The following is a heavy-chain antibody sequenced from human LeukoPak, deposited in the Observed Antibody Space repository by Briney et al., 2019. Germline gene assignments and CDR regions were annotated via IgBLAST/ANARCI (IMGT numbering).Heavy chain of an antibody. CDR3: ARALNYDFWSGYYYYYYGMDV. CDR2: TYYRSKWYN. D-gene: IGHD3-3*01. Sequence: SQTLSLTCAISGDSVSSNIAAWNWIRQSPSRGLEWLGRTYYRSKWYNDYAVSVKSRITINPDTSKNQFSLQLNSVTPEDTAVYYCARALNYDFWSGYYYYYYGMDVWGQGTTVTVSS. J-gene: IGHJ6*02. V-gene: IGHV6-1*01. CDR1: GDSVSSNIAA.